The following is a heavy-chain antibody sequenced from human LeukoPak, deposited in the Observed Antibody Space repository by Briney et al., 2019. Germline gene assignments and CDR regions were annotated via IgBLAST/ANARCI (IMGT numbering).Heavy chain of an antibody. Sequence: ASVKVSCKASGYTFTNYGISWVRQAPGQGLERMGWISGYNGNTKYAQKLQGRVTMTTDTSTSTAYMDLRSLRSDDTAVYYCARASDDILTGYPGELDYWGQGTLVTVSS. J-gene: IGHJ4*02. CDR1: GYTFTNYG. CDR2: ISGYNGNT. D-gene: IGHD3-9*01. V-gene: IGHV1-18*04. CDR3: ARASDDILTGYPGELDY.